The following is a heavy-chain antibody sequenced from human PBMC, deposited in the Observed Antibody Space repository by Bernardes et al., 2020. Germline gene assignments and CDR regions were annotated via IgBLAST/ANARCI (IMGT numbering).Heavy chain of an antibody. CDR2: IYSGGST. V-gene: IGHV3-53*01. J-gene: IGHJ4*02. CDR1: GFTVSSNY. D-gene: IGHD5-12*01. Sequence: GGSLRLSCAASGFTVSSNYMRWVRQAPGKGLEWVSVIYSGGSTYYEDTVKGRFTISRDNSKNTLYLQMNSLRAVDTAVYYCARYTLALDYWGQATLVTVFS. CDR3: ARYTLALDY.